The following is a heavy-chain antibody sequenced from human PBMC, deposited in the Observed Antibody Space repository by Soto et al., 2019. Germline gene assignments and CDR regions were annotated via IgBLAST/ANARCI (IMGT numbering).Heavy chain of an antibody. Sequence: SETLSLTCAVYGGSFSGYYWSWIRQPPGKGLEWTGEINHSGSTNYNPSLKSRVTISVDTSKNQFSLKLSSVTAADTVVYYCARGDFWSCYWRYYYGMDVWGQGTTVTVSS. J-gene: IGHJ6*02. CDR2: INHSGST. D-gene: IGHD3-3*01. CDR1: GGSFSGYY. V-gene: IGHV4-34*01. CDR3: ARGDFWSCYWRYYYGMDV.